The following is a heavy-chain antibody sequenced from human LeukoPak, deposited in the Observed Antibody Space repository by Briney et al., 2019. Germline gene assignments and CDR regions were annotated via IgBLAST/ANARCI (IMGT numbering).Heavy chain of an antibody. CDR2: IYHSGST. V-gene: IGHV4-38-2*02. CDR3: ARGDGAGARYYFDY. CDR1: GYSISSGYY. D-gene: IGHD6-19*01. J-gene: IGHJ4*02. Sequence: PSETLSLTCTVSGYSISSGYYWGWIRQPPGKGLEWIGSIYHSGSTYYNPSLKSRVTISVDTSKNQFSLKLSSVTAADTAVYYCARGDGAGARYYFDYWGQGTLVTVSS.